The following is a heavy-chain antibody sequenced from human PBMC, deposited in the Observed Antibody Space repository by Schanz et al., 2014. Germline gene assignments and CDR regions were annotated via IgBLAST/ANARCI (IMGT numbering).Heavy chain of an antibody. Sequence: QVQLVQSGAEVKKPGSSVKVSCKASGGTFSSYTITWVRQAPGQGLEWMGRITPVIGIANYAQKFQGRVTMTTDTSTSTVYMELRSLTSDDSAVYYCARDRDQWDGNYLDYWGQGTLVTVSS. CDR3: ARDRDQWDGNYLDY. D-gene: IGHD1-26*01. CDR1: GGTFSSYT. V-gene: IGHV1-69*08. CDR2: ITPVIGIA. J-gene: IGHJ4*02.